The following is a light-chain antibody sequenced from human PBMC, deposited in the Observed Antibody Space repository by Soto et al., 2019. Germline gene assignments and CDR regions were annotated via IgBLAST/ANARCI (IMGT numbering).Light chain of an antibody. V-gene: IGKV3-20*01. CDR3: QQYGSSPPVT. CDR1: QSVSNNY. J-gene: IGKJ4*01. CDR2: GAS. Sequence: EIVLTQSPGTLSLSPGERATLSCRASQSVSNNYLAWYQQNPGQAPRLLIYGASSRATGIPDRFSGSGSGTDVTLTISRLEPEDFAVYYCQQYGSSPPVTFGGGTRVEIK.